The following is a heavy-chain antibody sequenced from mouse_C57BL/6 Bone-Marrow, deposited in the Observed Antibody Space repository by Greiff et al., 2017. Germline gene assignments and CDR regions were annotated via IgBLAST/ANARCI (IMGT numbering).Heavy chain of an antibody. V-gene: IGHV5-17*01. CDR1: GFTFSDYG. CDR2: ISSGSSTI. D-gene: IGHD2-3*01. Sequence: EVQVVESGGGLVKPGGSLKLSCAASGFTFSDYGMHWVRQAPEKGLEWVAYISSGSSTIYYADTVKGRFTISRDNAKNTLFLQMTSLRSEDTAMYYCARDDGYYCYAMDYWGQGTSVTVSS. J-gene: IGHJ4*01. CDR3: ARDDGYYCYAMDY.